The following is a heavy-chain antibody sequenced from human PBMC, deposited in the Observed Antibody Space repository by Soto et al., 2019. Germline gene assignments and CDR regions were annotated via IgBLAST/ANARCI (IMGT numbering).Heavy chain of an antibody. CDR1: GGTFSSDS. D-gene: IGHD2-15*01. CDR2: IIPMFDTP. V-gene: IGHV1-69*12. J-gene: IGHJ4*02. Sequence: QVQLVQSGAEVKKPGSSVKVSCKASGGTFSSDSFSWVRQAPGQGLEWMGGIIPMFDTPIYAQKFQYRVTITADESTSTAYMQLSILRSGDTTVYYCARSGGLDRDLNYWGQGSLVTVSS. CDR3: ARSGGLDRDLNY.